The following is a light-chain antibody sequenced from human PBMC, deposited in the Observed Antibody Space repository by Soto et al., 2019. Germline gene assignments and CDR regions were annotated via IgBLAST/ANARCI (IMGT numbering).Light chain of an antibody. CDR1: QSLSSTY. Sequence: EIVLTQSPGTLSLSPGERATLSCRASQSLSSTYLAWYQQRPGQAPRLLIYSASTRATGIPARFSGSGSGTEFTLTISSLQSGDAAVYYCQQYYEWPRGTFGQGTKVDIK. CDR2: SAS. CDR3: QQYYEWPRGT. V-gene: IGKV3-15*01. J-gene: IGKJ1*01.